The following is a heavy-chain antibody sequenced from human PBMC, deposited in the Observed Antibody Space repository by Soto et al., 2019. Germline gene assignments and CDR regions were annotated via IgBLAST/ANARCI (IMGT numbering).Heavy chain of an antibody. Sequence: SLRLSCAASGFTFSSYGMHWVRQAPGKGLEWVAVISYDGSNKYYADSVKGRFTISRDNSKNTLYLQMNSLRAEDTAVYYCAKVSPGGYYYGMDVWGQGTTVTVSS. CDR2: ISYDGSNK. J-gene: IGHJ6*02. D-gene: IGHD3-10*01. CDR3: AKVSPGGYYYGMDV. CDR1: GFTFSSYG. V-gene: IGHV3-30*18.